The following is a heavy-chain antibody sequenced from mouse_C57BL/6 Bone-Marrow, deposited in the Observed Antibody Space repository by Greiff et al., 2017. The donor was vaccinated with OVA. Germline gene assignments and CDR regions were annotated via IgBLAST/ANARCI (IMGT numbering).Heavy chain of an antibody. CDR2: INYDGSST. CDR1: GFTFSDYY. D-gene: IGHD1-1*02. CDR3: ARDRIGGPFDY. V-gene: IGHV5-16*01. J-gene: IGHJ2*01. Sequence: EVKVEESEGGLVQPGSSMKLSCTASGFTFSDYYMAWVRQVPEKGLEWVANINYDGSSTYYLDSLKSRFIISRDNAKNILYLQMSSLKSEDTATYYCARDRIGGPFDYWGQGTTLTVSS.